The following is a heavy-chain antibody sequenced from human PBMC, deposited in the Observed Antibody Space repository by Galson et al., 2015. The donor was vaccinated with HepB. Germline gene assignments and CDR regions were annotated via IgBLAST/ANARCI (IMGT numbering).Heavy chain of an antibody. J-gene: IGHJ6*02. Sequence: SVKVSCKASGGTFSSYAISWVRQAPGQGLEWMGRIIPILGIANYAQKFQGRVTITADKSTSTAHMELSSLRSEDTAVYYCARALITGTTSPGEINYYYYGMDVWGQGTTVTVSS. CDR2: IIPILGIA. V-gene: IGHV1-69*04. CDR3: ARALITGTTSPGEINYYYYGMDV. D-gene: IGHD1-20*01. CDR1: GGTFSSYA.